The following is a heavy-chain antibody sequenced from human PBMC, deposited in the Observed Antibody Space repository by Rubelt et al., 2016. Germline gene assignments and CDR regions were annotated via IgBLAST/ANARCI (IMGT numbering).Heavy chain of an antibody. J-gene: IGHJ4*02. CDR1: GGSISSSSYY. CDR2: IYYSGST. D-gene: IGHD6-19*01. Sequence: QLQLRESGPGLVKPSETLSLTCTVSGGSISSSSYYWGWIRQPPGKGLEWIGSIYYSGSTYYNPSLKRRVTIFVDMSKNQFSLKWSSVTAADTAVYYCARLSSGWYYFDYWGQGTLVTVSS. CDR3: ARLSSGWYYFDY. V-gene: IGHV4-39*01.